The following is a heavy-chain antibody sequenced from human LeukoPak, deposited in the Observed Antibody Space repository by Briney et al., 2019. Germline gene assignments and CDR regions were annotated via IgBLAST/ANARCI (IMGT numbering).Heavy chain of an antibody. J-gene: IGHJ4*02. V-gene: IGHV4-30-2*03. CDR2: IYYSGST. CDR1: GASISSGGYF. D-gene: IGHD3-16*01. Sequence: SQTLSLTCTVSGASISSGGYFWSWVRQPPGKGLEWIGSIYYSGSTYYNPSLKSRVTISVDTSKNQFSLKLSSVTAADTAVYYCARHRTWAFDYWGQGTLVTVSS. CDR3: ARHRTWAFDY.